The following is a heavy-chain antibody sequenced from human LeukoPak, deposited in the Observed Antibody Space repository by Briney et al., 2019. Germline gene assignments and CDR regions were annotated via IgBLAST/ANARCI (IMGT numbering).Heavy chain of an antibody. Sequence: ASVKVSCKASGYTFTSYAMNWVRQAPGQGLEWMGWINTNTGNPTYAQGFTGRFVFSVDTSVSTAYLKISSLKAEDTAVYYCARSSSWRGGFDYWGQGTLVTVSS. CDR1: GYTFTSYA. CDR2: INTNTGNP. J-gene: IGHJ4*02. CDR3: ARSSSWRGGFDY. V-gene: IGHV7-4-1*02. D-gene: IGHD6-13*01.